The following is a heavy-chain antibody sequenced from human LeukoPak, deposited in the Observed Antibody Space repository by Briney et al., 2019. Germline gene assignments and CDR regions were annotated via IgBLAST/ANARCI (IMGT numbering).Heavy chain of an antibody. Sequence: SETLSLTCTVSGGSISSYYWSWIRQPPGKGLEWIGYIYYSGSTNYNPSLKRRVTISVDTSKNQFSLKLSSVTAADTAVYYCARDRRPARITMVRGVTPDAFDIWGQGTMVTVSS. CDR2: IYYSGST. D-gene: IGHD3-10*01. CDR3: ARDRRPARITMVRGVTPDAFDI. CDR1: GGSISSYY. J-gene: IGHJ3*02. V-gene: IGHV4-59*01.